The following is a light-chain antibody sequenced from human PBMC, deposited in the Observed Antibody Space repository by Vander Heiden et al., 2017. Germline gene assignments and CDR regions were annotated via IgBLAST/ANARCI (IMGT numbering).Light chain of an antibody. Sequence: EIVMTQSPATLSVSPGERATLSCRASQSVSSNLAWYQQKHGQAPRLLIYGASTRATGIPARFSGSGSGTEFTLTISSLQSVDFAVYYCQQYNNWWTFGQGTKVEIK. CDR1: QSVSSN. V-gene: IGKV3-15*01. CDR2: GAS. J-gene: IGKJ1*01. CDR3: QQYNNWWT.